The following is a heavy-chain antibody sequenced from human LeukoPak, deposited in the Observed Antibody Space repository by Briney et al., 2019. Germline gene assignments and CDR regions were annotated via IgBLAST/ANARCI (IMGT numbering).Heavy chain of an antibody. D-gene: IGHD3-10*01. CDR2: IYHSGST. J-gene: IGHJ5*02. CDR3: ARLTYYYGSGSWREDNWFDP. Sequence: SETLSLTCTVSGYSISSGYYWGWIRQPPGKGLEWIGSIYHSGSTYYNPSLKSRVTISVDTSKNQFSLKLSSVTAADTAVYYCARLTYYYGSGSWREDNWFDPWGQGTLVTVSS. V-gene: IGHV4-38-2*02. CDR1: GYSISSGYY.